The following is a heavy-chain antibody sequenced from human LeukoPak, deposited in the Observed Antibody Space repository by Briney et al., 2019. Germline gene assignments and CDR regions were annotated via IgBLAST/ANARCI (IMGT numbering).Heavy chain of an antibody. V-gene: IGHV1-2*02. D-gene: IGHD3-3*01. Sequence: ASVKVSCKASGYTFTGYYMHWVRQAPGQGLEWMGWINPNSGGTNYAQKFQGRVTMTRDTSISTAYMELSRLRSDDTAVYYCAREKEWSGALSCYYYYYMDVWGKGTTVTVSS. CDR1: GYTFTGYY. CDR2: INPNSGGT. J-gene: IGHJ6*03. CDR3: AREKEWSGALSCYYYYYMDV.